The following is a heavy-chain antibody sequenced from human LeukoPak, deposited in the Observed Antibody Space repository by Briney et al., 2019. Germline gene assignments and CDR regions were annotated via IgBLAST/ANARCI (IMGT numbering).Heavy chain of an antibody. V-gene: IGHV1-2*02. CDR2: INPNSGGT. CDR3: AREDYVLGKRFDP. J-gene: IGHJ5*02. D-gene: IGHD2/OR15-2a*01. Sequence: GASVKVSCKASGYTFTGYYMHWVRQAPGQGLEWMGWINPNSGGTNYAQKFQGRVTMTRDTSISTAYMELSRLRSDDTAVYYCAREDYVLGKRFDPWGQGTLVTVSS. CDR1: GYTFTGYY.